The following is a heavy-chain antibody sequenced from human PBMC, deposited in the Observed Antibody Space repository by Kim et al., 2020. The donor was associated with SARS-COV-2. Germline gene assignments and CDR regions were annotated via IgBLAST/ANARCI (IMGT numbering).Heavy chain of an antibody. CDR2: ISGSGGST. D-gene: IGHD3-22*01. Sequence: GGSLRLSCAASGFTFSSYAMSWVRQAPGKGLEWVSAISGSGGSTYYADSVKGRFTISRDNSKNTLYLQMNSLRAEDTAVYYCAKASSQTISGYYYSFDYWGQGTLVTVSS. J-gene: IGHJ4*02. CDR3: AKASSQTISGYYYSFDY. V-gene: IGHV3-23*01. CDR1: GFTFSSYA.